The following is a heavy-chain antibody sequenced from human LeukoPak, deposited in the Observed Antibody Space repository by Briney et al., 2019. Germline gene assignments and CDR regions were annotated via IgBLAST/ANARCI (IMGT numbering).Heavy chain of an antibody. CDR3: TRVGYIDEGIDY. D-gene: IGHD5-24*01. Sequence: GGSLRLSCATSGFTFDDYAMHWVRQAPGKGLEWVSGISWNSGLIGYADSVKGRFTISGDNAKNSLYLQMNSLRAEDTAIYYCTRVGYIDEGIDYWGQGTLVTVSS. V-gene: IGHV3-9*01. CDR1: GFTFDDYA. J-gene: IGHJ4*02. CDR2: ISWNSGLI.